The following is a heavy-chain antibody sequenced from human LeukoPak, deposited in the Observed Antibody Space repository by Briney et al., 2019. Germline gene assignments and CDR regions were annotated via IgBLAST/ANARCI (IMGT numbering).Heavy chain of an antibody. CDR2: IIPIFGSA. V-gene: IGHV1-69*13. CDR1: GYTFTSYG. CDR3: ATGGIIAAAHNWFDP. J-gene: IGHJ5*02. D-gene: IGHD6-13*01. Sequence: SVKVSCKASGYTFTSYGISWVRQAPGQGLEWMGGIIPIFGSANYAQKFQGRVTITADESTSTAYMELSSLRSEDTAVYYCATGGIIAAAHNWFDPWGQGTLVTVSS.